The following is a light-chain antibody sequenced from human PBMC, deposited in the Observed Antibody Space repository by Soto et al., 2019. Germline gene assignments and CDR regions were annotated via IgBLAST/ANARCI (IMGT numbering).Light chain of an antibody. J-gene: IGKJ4*01. Sequence: ETVLTQSPATLSLSPGERATLSCRASQSVGSYLAWYQQKPGQAPRLLIYDASNRATGIPDRFSGSGSGTDFTLTISSLEPEDFAVYYCQQRYNWPPLTFGGGTKVEIK. CDR2: DAS. CDR1: QSVGSY. V-gene: IGKV3-11*01. CDR3: QQRYNWPPLT.